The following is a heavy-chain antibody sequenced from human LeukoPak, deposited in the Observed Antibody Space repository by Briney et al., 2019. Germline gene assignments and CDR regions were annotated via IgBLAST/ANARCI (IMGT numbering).Heavy chain of an antibody. Sequence: SETLSLTCSVSRVSISSYYWSWLRQPAGKGLEWIGRVYSSGSTNYNPSLKSRVTMSIDTSKNQFSLKLSSVTAADTAVYYCARDRSSGWYVVDYWGQGTLVTVSS. V-gene: IGHV4-4*07. J-gene: IGHJ4*02. CDR2: VYSSGST. CDR3: ARDRSSGWYVVDY. CDR1: RVSISSYY. D-gene: IGHD6-19*01.